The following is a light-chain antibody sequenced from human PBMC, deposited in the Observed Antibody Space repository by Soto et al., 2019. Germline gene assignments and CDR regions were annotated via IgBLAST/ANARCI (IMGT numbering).Light chain of an antibody. CDR3: QQRRDWPPLT. CDR2: DAS. V-gene: IGKV3-11*01. J-gene: IGKJ4*01. CDR1: QNVDIY. Sequence: EVVLTQSPVTLALSPGERATLSCRASQNVDIYVAWYQQRPGQAPRLLIYDASNRATGIPARFSGSGSGTDFTLTISSLEPEDFAVYYFQQRRDWPPLTFGGGTKVEIK.